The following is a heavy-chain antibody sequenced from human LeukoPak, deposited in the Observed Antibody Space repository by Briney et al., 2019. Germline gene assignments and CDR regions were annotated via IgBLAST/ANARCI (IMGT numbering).Heavy chain of an antibody. V-gene: IGHV3-30-3*01. CDR3: AKDLFDYSNYQNWFDP. CDR1: GFTFSSYA. D-gene: IGHD4-11*01. J-gene: IGHJ5*02. Sequence: PGGSLRLSCAASGFTFSSYAMHWVRQAPGKGLEWVAVISYDGSNKYYADSVKGRFTISRDNSKNTLYLQMNSLRTEDTAVYYCAKDLFDYSNYQNWFDPWGQGTLVTVSS. CDR2: ISYDGSNK.